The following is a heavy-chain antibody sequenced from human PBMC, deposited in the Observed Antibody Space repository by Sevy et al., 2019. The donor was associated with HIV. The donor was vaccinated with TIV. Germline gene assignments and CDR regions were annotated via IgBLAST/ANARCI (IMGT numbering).Heavy chain of an antibody. CDR3: ARGANNLYN. V-gene: IGHV3-7*01. Sequence: GGSLRLSCAASGFTFSRDWMTWVRQSPGKGLEWVAKIKADGSETYSVDSVKDLFSISRDNAKNALYLQMNSLRAEDTAVYYCARGANNLYNWGQGTLVTVSS. J-gene: IGHJ4*02. CDR1: GFTFSRDW. D-gene: IGHD3-10*01. CDR2: IKADGSET.